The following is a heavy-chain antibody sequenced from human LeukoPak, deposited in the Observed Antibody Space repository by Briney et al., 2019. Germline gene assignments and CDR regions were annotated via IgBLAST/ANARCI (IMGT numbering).Heavy chain of an antibody. D-gene: IGHD2-2*02. CDR3: AKNPIFDS. J-gene: IGHJ4*02. V-gene: IGHV3-30*18. Sequence: GGSLRLSCAASGFTFSSYGMHWVRQAPGKGLEWVAVISYDGSNKYYADSVKGRFTISRDNSKNTLYLQMNSLRAEDTAVYYCAKNPIFDSWGQGTLVTVSS. CDR2: ISYDGSNK. CDR1: GFTFSSYG.